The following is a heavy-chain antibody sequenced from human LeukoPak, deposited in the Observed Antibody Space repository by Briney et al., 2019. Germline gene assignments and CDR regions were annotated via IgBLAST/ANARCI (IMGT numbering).Heavy chain of an antibody. CDR1: GFTFSSYG. J-gene: IGHJ4*02. V-gene: IGHV3-30*18. CDR2: ISYDGSNK. CDR3: AKDASLRGCSSTSCYVG. Sequence: GGSLRLSCAASGFTFSSYGMHWVRQAPGKGLEWVAVISYDGSNKYYADSVKGRFTISRDNSKNTLYLQMNSLRAEDTAVYYCAKDASLRGCSSTSCYVGWGQGTLVTVSS. D-gene: IGHD2-2*01.